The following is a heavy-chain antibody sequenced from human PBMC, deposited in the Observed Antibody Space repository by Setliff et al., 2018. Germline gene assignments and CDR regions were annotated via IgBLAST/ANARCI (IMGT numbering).Heavy chain of an antibody. CDR3: ARDRLRFLEWLLYSRHDAFDI. CDR1: GFTFSRYW. J-gene: IGHJ3*02. D-gene: IGHD3-3*01. Sequence: GGSLRLSCAASGFTFSRYWMSWVRQAPGKGLEWVANIKQDGSEKYYVDSVKGRFTISRDNAKNSLYLQMNSLGAEDTAVYYCARDRLRFLEWLLYSRHDAFDIWGQGTMVT. V-gene: IGHV3-7*01. CDR2: IKQDGSEK.